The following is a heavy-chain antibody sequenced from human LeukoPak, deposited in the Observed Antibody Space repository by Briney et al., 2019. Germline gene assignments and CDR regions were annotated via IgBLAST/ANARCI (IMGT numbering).Heavy chain of an antibody. Sequence: SQTLSLTCAISGDSVSSKSVTWHWIRHSPSRGLEWLGRTYYRSKWFNDYALSVKSRITINPDTSKNQFSLQLNSVTPEDTSVYYCASSLSGWLDYWGQGIQVTVSS. D-gene: IGHD6-19*01. CDR1: GDSVSSKSVT. V-gene: IGHV6-1*01. J-gene: IGHJ4*02. CDR3: ASSLSGWLDY. CDR2: TYYRSKWFN.